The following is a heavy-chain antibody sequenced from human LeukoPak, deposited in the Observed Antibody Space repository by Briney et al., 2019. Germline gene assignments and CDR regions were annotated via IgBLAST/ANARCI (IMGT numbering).Heavy chain of an antibody. CDR1: GGTFSSYA. CDR2: IIPIFGTA. J-gene: IGHJ5*02. V-gene: IGHV1-69*13. D-gene: IGHD3-10*01. Sequence: ASVKVSCKASGGTFSSYAISWVRQAPGQGLEGMGGIIPIFGTANYAQKFQGRVTITADESTSTAYMELSSLRSEDTAVYYCARDPPQGLLWFGESENWFDPWGQGTLVTVSS. CDR3: ARDPPQGLLWFGESENWFDP.